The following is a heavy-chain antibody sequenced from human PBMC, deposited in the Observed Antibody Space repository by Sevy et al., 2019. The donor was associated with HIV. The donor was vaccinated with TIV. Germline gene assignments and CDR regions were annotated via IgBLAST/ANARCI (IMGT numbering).Heavy chain of an antibody. J-gene: IGHJ6*02. CDR2: IRYDGINK. CDR3: AKGGSGGIDHYGMDV. CDR1: GFRFNNFG. D-gene: IGHD6-25*01. Sequence: GGSLRLSCAASGFRFNNFGMYWVHQAPGKGLEGVAFIRYDGINKYYVDSVKGRSTISRDNSKDTLYLEMKSLRLEDTAIYYCAKGGSGGIDHYGMDVWGQGTTVTVSS. V-gene: IGHV3-30*02.